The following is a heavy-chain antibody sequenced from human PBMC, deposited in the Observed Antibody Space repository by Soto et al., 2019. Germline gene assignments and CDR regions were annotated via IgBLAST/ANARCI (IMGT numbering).Heavy chain of an antibody. Sequence: ETLSLTCTVSGDSISGYSWSWIRQPPGKGLEWIGYLSYSESTTSTPSLKSRVTISVDTSKNQFSLELSSVTAADTAVYFCARDGGTYLTRYLDSWGQGALVTVSS. V-gene: IGHV4-59*01. D-gene: IGHD3-10*01. CDR2: LSYSEST. CDR3: ARDGGTYLTRYLDS. CDR1: GDSISGYS. J-gene: IGHJ4*02.